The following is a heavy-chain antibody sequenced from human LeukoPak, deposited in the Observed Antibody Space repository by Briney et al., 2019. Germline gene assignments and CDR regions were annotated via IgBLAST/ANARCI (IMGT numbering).Heavy chain of an antibody. D-gene: IGHD1-26*01. CDR3: ARLAGSYPGSPFDY. CDR1: AYRFANYW. V-gene: IGHV5-51*01. J-gene: IGHJ4*02. CDR2: IYPGDSDT. Sequence: GESLKISCKGSAYRFANYWIGWVRQMPGKGLEWMGIIYPGDSDTSYSPSFEGQVTISADKSISTAYLQWSSLKASDSALYYCARLAGSYPGSPFDYWGQGTLVTVSS.